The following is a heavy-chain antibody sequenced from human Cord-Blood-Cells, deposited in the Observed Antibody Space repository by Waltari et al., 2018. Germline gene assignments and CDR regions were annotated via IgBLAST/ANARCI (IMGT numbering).Heavy chain of an antibody. Sequence: EVQLVESGGGLVKPGGSVRLSCAASGFSFSGSGMYWVRQAPGKGLELVSSISSSSSYICYADSVKGRFTISRDNAKNSLYLQMNSLRAEDTAVYYCAREGGANGWFDPWGQGTLVTVSS. CDR2: ISSSSSYI. J-gene: IGHJ5*02. CDR1: GFSFSGSG. CDR3: AREGGANGWFDP. V-gene: IGHV3-21*01. D-gene: IGHD1-26*01.